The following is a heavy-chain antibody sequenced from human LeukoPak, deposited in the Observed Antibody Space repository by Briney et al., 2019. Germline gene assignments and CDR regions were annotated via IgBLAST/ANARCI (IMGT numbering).Heavy chain of an antibody. CDR2: ISSSSSYI. V-gene: IGHV3-21*01. CDR3: ARTNRYCSSTSCYISILYYGMDV. D-gene: IGHD2-2*02. J-gene: IGHJ6*02. Sequence: GGSLRLSCAASGFTFSSYSMNWVRQAPGKGLGWVSSISSSSSYIYYADSVKGRFTISRDNAKNSLYLQMNSLRAEDTAVYYCARTNRYCSSTSCYISILYYGMDVWGQGTTVTVSS. CDR1: GFTFSSYS.